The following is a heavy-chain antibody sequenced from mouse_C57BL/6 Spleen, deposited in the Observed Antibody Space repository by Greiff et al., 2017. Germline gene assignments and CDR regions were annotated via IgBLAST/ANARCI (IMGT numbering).Heavy chain of an antibody. CDR3: ARYNNYAMDY. CDR2: IRNKANGYTT. Sequence: EVQVVESGGGLVQPGGSLSLSCAASGFTFTDYYMSWVRQPPGKALEWLGFIRNKANGYTTEYSASVQGRFTISRDNSTSILYLQMNALRAENSATYYCARYNNYAMDYWGQGTSVTVSS. CDR1: GFTFTDYY. V-gene: IGHV7-3*01. J-gene: IGHJ4*01.